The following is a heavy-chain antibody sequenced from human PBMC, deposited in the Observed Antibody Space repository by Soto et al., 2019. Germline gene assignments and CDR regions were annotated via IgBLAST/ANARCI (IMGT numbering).Heavy chain of an antibody. CDR3: ARALGYSYGYYYYGMDV. CDR2: TYYRSKWYN. J-gene: IGHJ6*02. D-gene: IGHD5-18*01. Sequence: SQTLSLTCAISGDIVSSNSAAWNWIRQSPTRGLEWLGRTYYRSKWYNDFAVSVKSRITINPDTSKNQFSLQLNSVTPEDTAVYYCARALGYSYGYYYYGMDVWGRGTTVTVSS. V-gene: IGHV6-1*01. CDR1: GDIVSSNSAA.